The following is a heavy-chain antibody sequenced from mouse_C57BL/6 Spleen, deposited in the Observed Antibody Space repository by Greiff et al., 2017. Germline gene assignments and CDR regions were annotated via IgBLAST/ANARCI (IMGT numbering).Heavy chain of an antibody. D-gene: IGHD1-1*01. Sequence: VKLMESGPELVKPGASVKISCKASGYAFSSSWMNWVKQRPGKGLEWIGRIYPGDGDTNYNGKFKGKATLTADKSSSTAYMQLSSLTSEDSAVYFCARYWKGDGSSYGGFAYWGQGTLVTVSA. V-gene: IGHV1-82*01. CDR2: IYPGDGDT. CDR1: GYAFSSSW. CDR3: ARYWKGDGSSYGGFAY. J-gene: IGHJ3*01.